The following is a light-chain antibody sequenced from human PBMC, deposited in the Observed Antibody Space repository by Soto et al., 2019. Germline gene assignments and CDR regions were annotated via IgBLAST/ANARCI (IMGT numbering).Light chain of an antibody. CDR3: QQYNNWLALT. J-gene: IGKJ4*01. CDR1: QSVSSS. CDR2: GAS. V-gene: IGKV3-15*01. Sequence: EIVMTQSPATLSVSPGERSTLSCMSSQSVSSSLAWYQQKPGQATRLLIYGASTRATGIPARFSGSGSGTEFTLTISSLQSEDFAVYYCQQYNNWLALTFGGGTKVDIK.